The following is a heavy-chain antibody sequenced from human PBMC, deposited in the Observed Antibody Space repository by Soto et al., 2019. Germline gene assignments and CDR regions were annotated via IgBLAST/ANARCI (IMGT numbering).Heavy chain of an antibody. CDR3: AIDRMHFERSGHSGRRCFDP. Sequence: QVQLVQSGAELKKPGSSVKVSCKASVGTFNNNVVTWVRQAPGQGLEWMGGLIPIFGTVSYARTFQGRVRFFADESTSTSYIELTSLRSDDTAVYYCAIDRMHFERSGHSGRRCFDPWRQGILVTGSS. J-gene: IGHJ5*02. V-gene: IGHV1-69*01. D-gene: IGHD6-19*01. CDR1: VGTFNNNV. CDR2: LIPIFGTV.